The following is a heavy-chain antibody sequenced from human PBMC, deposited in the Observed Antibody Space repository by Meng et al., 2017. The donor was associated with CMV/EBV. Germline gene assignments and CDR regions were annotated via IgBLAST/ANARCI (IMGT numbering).Heavy chain of an antibody. Sequence: GESLKISCAASGFTFSSYAMSWVRQAPGKGLEWVSAISGSGGSTYYADSVKGRFTISRDNSKNTLYLQMNSLRAEDTAVYYCARDPAYRCGGDCYYYYGMDVWGQGTTVTVSS. D-gene: IGHD2-21*01. CDR1: GFTFSSYA. CDR2: ISGSGGST. J-gene: IGHJ6*02. V-gene: IGHV3-23*01. CDR3: ARDPAYRCGGDCYYYYGMDV.